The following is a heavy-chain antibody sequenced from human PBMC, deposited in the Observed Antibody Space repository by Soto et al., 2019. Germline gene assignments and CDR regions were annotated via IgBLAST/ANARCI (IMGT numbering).Heavy chain of an antibody. CDR1: GGTFSSSA. V-gene: IGHV1-69*01. CDR3: ARSQGSRTSLEIYYYYYYGMDV. J-gene: IGHJ6*02. D-gene: IGHD2-2*01. Sequence: QVQLVQSGAEVKKPGSSVKVSCKASGGTFSSSAISWVRQAPGQGLEWMGGIIPISGTANYAQKFQGRVTITADESTSTVYMELSSLRSEDTAVYYCARSQGSRTSLEIYYYYYYGMDVWGQGTTVTVSS. CDR2: IIPISGTA.